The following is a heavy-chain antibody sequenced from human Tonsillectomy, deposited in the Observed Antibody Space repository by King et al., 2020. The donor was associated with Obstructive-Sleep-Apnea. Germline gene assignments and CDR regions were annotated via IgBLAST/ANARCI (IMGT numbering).Heavy chain of an antibody. CDR3: AHSRTYYYRSGTYYHYFGLDV. V-gene: IGHV2-5*02. CDR1: GFSLSTSGVA. CDR2: IYWDDDK. J-gene: IGHJ6*02. Sequence: ITLKESGPTLVKPSQTLTLTCTFSGFSLSTSGVAVGWIRQPPGKALEWLALIYWDDDKRYSPSLKSRLTITKDTCKNQVVLTMTNMDPVDTATYYCAHSRTYYYRSGTYYHYFGLDVWGQGTTVTVSS. D-gene: IGHD3-10*01.